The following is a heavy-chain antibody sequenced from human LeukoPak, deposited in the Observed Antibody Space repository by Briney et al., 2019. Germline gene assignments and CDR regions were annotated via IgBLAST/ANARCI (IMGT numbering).Heavy chain of an antibody. V-gene: IGHV4-59*11. CDR3: ARDFGYSTAGDHYYGMDV. CDR2: ITSSGYT. Sequence: SETLSLTCTVSGGSINHYWSWIRQSPGKGLEWIGYITSSGYTNYNPSLRSRVTISLDTSKMQFSLRLSSVTAADTAVYFCARDFGYSTAGDHYYGMDVWGQGTTVSVSS. J-gene: IGHJ6*02. D-gene: IGHD5-12*01. CDR1: GGSINHY.